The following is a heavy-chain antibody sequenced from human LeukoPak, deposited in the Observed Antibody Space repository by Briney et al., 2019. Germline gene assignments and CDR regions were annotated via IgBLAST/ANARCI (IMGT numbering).Heavy chain of an antibody. J-gene: IGHJ3*02. Sequence: GGSLRLSCAASGFTFDDYAMHWVRQAPGKGLEGVSGISWNSGSIGYADSVKGRFTISRDNAKNSLYLQMNSLRAEDMALYYCAISIVGATGGAFDIWGQGTMVTVSS. CDR1: GFTFDDYA. D-gene: IGHD1-26*01. CDR2: ISWNSGSI. V-gene: IGHV3-9*03. CDR3: AISIVGATGGAFDI.